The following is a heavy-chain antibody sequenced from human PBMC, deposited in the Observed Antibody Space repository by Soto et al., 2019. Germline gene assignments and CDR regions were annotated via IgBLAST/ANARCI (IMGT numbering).Heavy chain of an antibody. Sequence: PSETLSLTCTVSGGSISSYYWSWIRQPPGKGLEWIGYIYYSGSTNYNPSLKSRVTISVDTSKNQFSLKLSSVTAADTAVYYCARAGVGATTGVFDIWGQGTMVTVSS. V-gene: IGHV4-59*01. CDR3: ARAGVGATTGVFDI. D-gene: IGHD1-26*01. CDR1: GGSISSYY. CDR2: IYYSGST. J-gene: IGHJ3*02.